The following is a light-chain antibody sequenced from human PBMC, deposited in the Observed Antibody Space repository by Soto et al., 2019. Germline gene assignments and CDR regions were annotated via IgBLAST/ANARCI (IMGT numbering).Light chain of an antibody. CDR2: AAS. J-gene: IGKJ4*01. Sequence: DIPMTQSPSSVSASVGDRVTITCRASQGIYWLAWYQQKPGKAPKLLIYAASSLQSGVPSRFGGSGSGTDFTLTSSSLQPEDFATYYCQQANSFPLTFGGGTKVEIK. V-gene: IGKV1D-12*01. CDR1: QGIYW. CDR3: QQANSFPLT.